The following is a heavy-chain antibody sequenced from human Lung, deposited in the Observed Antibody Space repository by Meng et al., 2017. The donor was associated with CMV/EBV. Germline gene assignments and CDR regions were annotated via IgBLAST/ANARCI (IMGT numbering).Heavy chain of an antibody. CDR2: VYYTGRA. CDR1: GGSISSGDYY. CDR3: AKQGARSVETTMVPYGEFDY. Sequence: SXTLSLXCIVSGGSISSGDYYWGWIRQSPGKALEWIGSVYYTGRADYSPSLKNRVTISVDTSRNQFSLNLHSVPAADTALYYCAKQGARSVETTMVPYGEFDYWXQGALVTVSS. D-gene: IGHD5-18*01. J-gene: IGHJ4*02. V-gene: IGHV4-39*01.